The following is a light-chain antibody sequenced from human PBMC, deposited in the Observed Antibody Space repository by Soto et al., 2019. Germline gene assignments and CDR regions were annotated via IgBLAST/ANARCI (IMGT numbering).Light chain of an antibody. CDR1: QGVTTN. Sequence: EIVMTQSPATLFVSPGDRAILSCRAGQGVTTNFAWYQQKSGQSPRLLIYDVSHRATGVPARFSGTGSETDFTLTISGLQSEDSAVYFCQQYNWPFSFGQGTRLEIK. V-gene: IGKV3-15*01. J-gene: IGKJ5*01. CDR3: QQYNWPFS. CDR2: DVS.